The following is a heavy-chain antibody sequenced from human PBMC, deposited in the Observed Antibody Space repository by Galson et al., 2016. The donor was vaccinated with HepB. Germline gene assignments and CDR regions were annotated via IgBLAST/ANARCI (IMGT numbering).Heavy chain of an antibody. CDR2: IYYSGST. V-gene: IGHV4-59*01. J-gene: IGHJ5*02. D-gene: IGHD2-2*01. CDR3: ARSLLGYCSSTRCHGPWFDP. Sequence: SETLSLTCTVSGGSISSYYWSWIRQPPGKGLEWIGYIYYSGSTNYNPSLKSRVTISVDTSKNQFSLKLSSVTAADTAVYYCARSLLGYCSSTRCHGPWFDPWGQGTLVTVSS. CDR1: GGSISSYY.